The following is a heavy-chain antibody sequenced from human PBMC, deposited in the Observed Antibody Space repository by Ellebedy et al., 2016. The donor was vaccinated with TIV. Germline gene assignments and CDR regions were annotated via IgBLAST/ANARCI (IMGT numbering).Heavy chain of an antibody. CDR1: GYSSGYY. J-gene: IGHJ4*01. Sequence: SETLSLXXSVSGYSSGYYWGWIRQPPGKGLEWIGSIYYTESTYYNPSLNSRVTISGDTSKKQLSLRLSLVTAADTAVYYCVRSSDNRGYYHDYWGHGTLVTVSS. D-gene: IGHD3-22*01. CDR3: VRSSDNRGYYHDY. CDR2: IYYTEST. V-gene: IGHV4-38-2*02.